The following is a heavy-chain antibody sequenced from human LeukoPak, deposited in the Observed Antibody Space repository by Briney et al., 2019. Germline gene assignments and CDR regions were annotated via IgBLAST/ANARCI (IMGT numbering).Heavy chain of an antibody. J-gene: IGHJ4*02. CDR1: GGSVSSGSYY. D-gene: IGHD3-22*01. CDR2: IYYSGST. Sequence: PSETQSLTCTVSGGSVSSGSYYWSWIRQPPGKGLEWIGYIYYSGSTNYNPSLKSRVTISVDTSKNQFSLKLSSVTAADTAVYYCARAPSGYYYYFDYWGQGPLVTVSS. V-gene: IGHV4-61*01. CDR3: ARAPSGYYYYFDY.